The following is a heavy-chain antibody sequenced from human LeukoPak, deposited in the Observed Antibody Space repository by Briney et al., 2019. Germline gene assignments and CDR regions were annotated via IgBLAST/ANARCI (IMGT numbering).Heavy chain of an antibody. CDR2: VYYSGST. D-gene: IGHD3-3*01. CDR3: ARTYYDFWSGSRYWYFQL. V-gene: IGHV4-59*08. CDR1: SGSISSYY. J-gene: IGHJ2*01. Sequence: SETLSLTCTVSSGSISSYYWSWIRQPPGKGLEWIGYVYYSGSTNYNPSPKSRVTISVDTSNNQFSLKMSSVTAADAAVYYCARTYYDFWSGSRYWYFQLWGRGTLVTVSS.